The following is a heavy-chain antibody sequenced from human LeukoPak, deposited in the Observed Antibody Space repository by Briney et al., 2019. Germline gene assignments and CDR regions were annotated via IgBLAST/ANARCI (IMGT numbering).Heavy chain of an antibody. J-gene: IGHJ6*02. CDR2: IIPIFGTA. CDR1: GGTFSSYA. D-gene: IGHD6-6*01. Sequence: GSSVKVSCKASGGTFSSYAISWVRQAPGQGLEWMGGIIPIFGTANYAQQLQGRVTITADEPTRTAYLALSSLRSADTAVYYCARCSMAARNYYYYGMDVWGQGPTVTVSS. CDR3: ARCSMAARNYYYYGMDV. V-gene: IGHV1-69*01.